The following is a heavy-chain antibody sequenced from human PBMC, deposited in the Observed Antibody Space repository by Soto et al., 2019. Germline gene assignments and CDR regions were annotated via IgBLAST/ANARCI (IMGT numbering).Heavy chain of an antibody. D-gene: IGHD3-22*01. V-gene: IGHV3-43*01. Sequence: GGSLRLSCAASGFTFSNAWMSWVRQAPGKGLGWVSLISWDGGSTYYADSVKGRFTISRDNSKNSLYLQMNSLRTEDTALYYCAKATSPPYYYDSSGPMRFYYYYGMDVWGQGTTVTVSS. CDR2: ISWDGGST. CDR3: AKATSPPYYYDSSGPMRFYYYYGMDV. CDR1: GFTFSNAW. J-gene: IGHJ6*02.